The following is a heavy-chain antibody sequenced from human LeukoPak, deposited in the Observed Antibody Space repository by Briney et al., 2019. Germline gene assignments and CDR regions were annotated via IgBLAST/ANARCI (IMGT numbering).Heavy chain of an antibody. CDR2: ISSSSSTI. Sequence: GGSLRLSCAASGFIFKNYGMSWVRQAPGKGLEWVSYISSSSSTIYYADSVKGRFTISRDNAKNSLYLQMNSLRAEDTAVYYCARDWYYYVSSGYPPGAFDIWGQGTMVTVSS. V-gene: IGHV3-48*01. CDR1: GFIFKNYG. CDR3: ARDWYYYVSSGYPPGAFDI. J-gene: IGHJ3*02. D-gene: IGHD3-22*01.